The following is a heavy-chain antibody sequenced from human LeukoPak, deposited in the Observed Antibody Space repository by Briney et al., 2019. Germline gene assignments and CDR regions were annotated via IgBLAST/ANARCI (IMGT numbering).Heavy chain of an antibody. CDR1: GFTFSSYS. CDR2: ISSSSSYI. V-gene: IGHV3-21*01. J-gene: IGHJ5*02. Sequence: GGSLRLSCAASGFTFSSYSMNWVRQAPGKGLEWVSSISSSSSYIYYADSVKGRFTISRDNAKNSLYLQMNSLRAEDTAVYYCARNQTPFNIGHAFDPWGQGTLVTVSS. CDR3: ARNQTPFNIGHAFDP. D-gene: IGHD3-16*01.